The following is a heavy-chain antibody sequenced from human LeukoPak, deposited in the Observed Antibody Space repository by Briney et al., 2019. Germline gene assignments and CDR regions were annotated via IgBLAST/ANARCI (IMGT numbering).Heavy chain of an antibody. Sequence: SETLSLTCTVSGGSISSYYWSWIRQPPGKGLEWIGYIYYSGRTNYNPSLKSRVTISVDTSKNQFSLKLSSVAAADTAVYYCAGEDSYGSGFDYWGQGTLVTVSS. D-gene: IGHD5-18*01. J-gene: IGHJ4*02. CDR2: IYYSGRT. CDR3: AGEDSYGSGFDY. CDR1: GGSISSYY. V-gene: IGHV4-59*01.